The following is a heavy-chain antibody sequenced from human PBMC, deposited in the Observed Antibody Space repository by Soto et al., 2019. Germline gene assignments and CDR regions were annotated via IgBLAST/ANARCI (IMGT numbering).Heavy chain of an antibody. D-gene: IGHD4-17*01. J-gene: IGHJ5*02. Sequence: ASVRVAYEGTGWRLTSYGINWLRQAPGQGLEWMGWISAYNGNTNYAQKLQGRITMTTDTSTSTAYMELRSLRSDDTAVYYCARGEMTTVTNWFDPWGQGTLVTVSS. CDR1: GWRLTSYG. CDR3: ARGEMTTVTNWFDP. CDR2: ISAYNGNT. V-gene: IGHV1-18*01.